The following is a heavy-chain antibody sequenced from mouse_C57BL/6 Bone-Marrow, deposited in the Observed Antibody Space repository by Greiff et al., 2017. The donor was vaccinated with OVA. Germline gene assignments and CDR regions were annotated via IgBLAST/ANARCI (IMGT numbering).Heavy chain of an antibody. V-gene: IGHV5-9-1*02. J-gene: IGHJ4*01. CDR3: TTYVNSLYAMDY. D-gene: IGHD2-1*01. CDR2: ISSGGDYI. CDR1: GFTFSSYA. Sequence: DVMLVESGEGLVKPGGSLKLSCAASGFTFSSYAMSWVRQTPEKRLEWVAYISSGGDYIYYADTVKGRFTISRDNARNTLYLQMSSLKSEYTAMYYCTTYVNSLYAMDYWGQGTSVTVSS.